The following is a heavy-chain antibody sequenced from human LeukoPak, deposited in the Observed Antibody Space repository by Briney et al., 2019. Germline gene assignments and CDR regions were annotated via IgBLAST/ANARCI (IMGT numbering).Heavy chain of an antibody. CDR3: AKGYYGSGSYGWFDP. CDR1: GFTFNIYA. J-gene: IGHJ5*02. Sequence: GGSLRLSCAASGFTFNIYAMSWVRQAPGKGLEWVSSITGSIGTTYYADSVTGRFTISRDNSKNTLYLQMNSLRAEDTAVYYCAKGYYGSGSYGWFDPWGQGTLVTVSS. V-gene: IGHV3-23*01. CDR2: ITGSIGTT. D-gene: IGHD3-10*01.